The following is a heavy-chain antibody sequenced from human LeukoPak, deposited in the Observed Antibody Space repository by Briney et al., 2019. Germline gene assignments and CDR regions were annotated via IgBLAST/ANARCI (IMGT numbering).Heavy chain of an antibody. CDR1: GFSVSSNY. V-gene: IGHV3-30*18. Sequence: GGSLRLSCAASGFSVSSNYMSWVRQAPGKGLEWVAVISFDGSNKYYADSVKGRFTISRDNSKNTLYLQMNSLTTEDTAVYYCAKDHLHIFGSGSYIDYWGQGTLVTVSS. CDR2: ISFDGSNK. J-gene: IGHJ4*02. D-gene: IGHD3-10*01. CDR3: AKDHLHIFGSGSYIDY.